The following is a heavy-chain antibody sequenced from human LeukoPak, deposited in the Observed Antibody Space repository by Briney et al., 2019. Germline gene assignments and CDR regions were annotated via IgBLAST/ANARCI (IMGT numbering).Heavy chain of an antibody. CDR3: AKAGYRGSSVNYFDY. CDR1: GFTFSSYA. CDR2: ISGSGGNT. V-gene: IGHV3-23*01. D-gene: IGHD6-6*01. Sequence: PGGSLRLSCAPSGFTFSSYAMSWVRQAPGMGLEWLSAISGSGGNTYYADSVKGRFTISRDNSQNTLSLQMNSPRAEDTAVYFCAKAGYRGSSVNYFDYWGQGTLVTVSS. J-gene: IGHJ4*02.